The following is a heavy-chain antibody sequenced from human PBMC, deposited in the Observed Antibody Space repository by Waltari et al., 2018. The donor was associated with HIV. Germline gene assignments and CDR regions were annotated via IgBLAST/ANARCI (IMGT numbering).Heavy chain of an antibody. J-gene: IGHJ6*02. V-gene: IGHV3-49*03. CDR1: GFTFGDYA. CDR2: IRSIADGGTT. CDR3: TRDGGGYCSSTSCYSQNYYYGMDV. D-gene: IGHD2-2*02. Sequence: EVQLVESGGGLVQPGRSLRLSCTASGFTFGDYAMSWFRQAPGKGLEWVGFIRSIADGGTTEYAASVKGRVTISKDDSKIIAYLQRNSLKTDDTAVYYCTRDGGGYCSSTSCYSQNYYYGMDVWGQGTTVTVSS.